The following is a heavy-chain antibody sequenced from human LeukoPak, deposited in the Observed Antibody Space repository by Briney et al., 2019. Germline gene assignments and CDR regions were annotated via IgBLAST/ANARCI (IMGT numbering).Heavy chain of an antibody. CDR1: GFTFSSYA. CDR2: ISGSGGST. D-gene: IGHD3-3*01. CDR3: AKVPYYDFWSGYYRTQLLFDY. Sequence: GGSLRLSCAASGFTFSSYAMSWVRQAPGKGLEWVSAISGSGGSTYYADSVKGRFTISRDNSKNTLYLQMNSLRAEDTAVYYCAKVPYYDFWSGYYRTQLLFDYWGQGTLVTVSS. V-gene: IGHV3-23*01. J-gene: IGHJ4*02.